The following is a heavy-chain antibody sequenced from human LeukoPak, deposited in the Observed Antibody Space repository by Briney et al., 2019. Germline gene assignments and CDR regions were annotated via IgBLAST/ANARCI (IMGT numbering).Heavy chain of an antibody. V-gene: IGHV1-3*01. J-gene: IGHJ4*02. Sequence: ASVTVSCKASGYTFTSYAMHWVRQAPGQRLEWTGWIYAGNGNTKYSQKFQGRVTITRDTSASTAYMELSSLRSEDTAVYYCARWNRVGVFDYWGQGTLVTVSS. CDR1: GYTFTSYA. CDR2: IYAGNGNT. D-gene: IGHD1-26*01. CDR3: ARWNRVGVFDY.